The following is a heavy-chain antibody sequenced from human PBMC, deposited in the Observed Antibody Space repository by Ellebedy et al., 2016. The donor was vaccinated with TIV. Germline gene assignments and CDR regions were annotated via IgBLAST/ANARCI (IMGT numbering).Heavy chain of an antibody. D-gene: IGHD3-10*01. CDR2: IYYGGNT. CDR3: ARVTMVRGDPFDY. CDR1: GGSMSPYY. J-gene: IGHJ4*02. Sequence: SETLSLTCNVSGGSMSPYYWSWIRQPPGKGLELIGYIYYGGNTDYNPSLRSRVTISVDVSKNQFSLKLDSVTAADTAVYYCARVTMVRGDPFDYWGQGTLVTVSS. V-gene: IGHV4-59*08.